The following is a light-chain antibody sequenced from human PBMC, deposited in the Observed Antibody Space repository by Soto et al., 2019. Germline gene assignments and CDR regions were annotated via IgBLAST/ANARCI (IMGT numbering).Light chain of an antibody. Sequence: SYELTQPPSVSVAPGKTASVARGGSTIGSKSVPCYQKKSGQAPGLVMYYDSDRPSGIPERFSGSNSGNTATVTISRVEAGDEAEYSCQVREISSGHVVFGGGTKLTVL. J-gene: IGLJ3*02. V-gene: IGLV3-21*01. CDR2: YDS. CDR3: QVREISSGHVV. CDR1: TIGSKS.